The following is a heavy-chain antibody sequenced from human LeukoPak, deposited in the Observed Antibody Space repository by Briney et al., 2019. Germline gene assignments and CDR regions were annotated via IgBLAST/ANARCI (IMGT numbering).Heavy chain of an antibody. CDR1: GGSISSSSYY. D-gene: IGHD4-11*01. CDR2: IYYSGST. V-gene: IGHV4-39*01. CDR3: ARLQFTVSVFDY. J-gene: IGHJ4*02. Sequence: SETLSLTCTVSGGSISSSSYYWGWIRQPPGKGLEWIGSIYYSGSTYYNPSLKSRVTISVDTSKNQFSLKLSSVTAADTAVYYCARLQFTVSVFDYWGQGTLVTVSS.